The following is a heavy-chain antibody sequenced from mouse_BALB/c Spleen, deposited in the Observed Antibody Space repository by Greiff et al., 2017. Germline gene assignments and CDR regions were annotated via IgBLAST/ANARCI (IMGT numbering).Heavy chain of an antibody. V-gene: IGHV1-14*01. CDR1: GYTFTSYV. CDR3: AREGTSAMIMFYAMDY. D-gene: IGHD2-4*01. Sequence: EVQLQQSGPELVKPGASVKMSCKASGYTFTSYVMHWVKQKPGQGLEWIGYINPYNDGTKYNEKFKGKATLTSDKSSSTAYMELSSLTSEDSAVYYCAREGTSAMIMFYAMDYWGQGTSVTVSS. CDR2: INPYNDGT. J-gene: IGHJ4*01.